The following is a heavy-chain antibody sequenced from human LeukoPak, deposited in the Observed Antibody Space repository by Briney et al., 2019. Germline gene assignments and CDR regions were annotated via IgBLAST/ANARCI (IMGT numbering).Heavy chain of an antibody. CDR3: ARQTFGDNSFDY. CDR2: IYPGDSDT. J-gene: IGHJ4*02. Sequence: GASLQISCKGSGYSFTSYWIAWGRQLPGRGLEWMGIIYPGDSDTRYSPSFQGQVTISTDKSISTVYLQWSSLKASDTAMYYCARQTFGDNSFDYWGQGTLVTVSS. V-gene: IGHV5-51*01. D-gene: IGHD2-21*01. CDR1: GYSFTSYW.